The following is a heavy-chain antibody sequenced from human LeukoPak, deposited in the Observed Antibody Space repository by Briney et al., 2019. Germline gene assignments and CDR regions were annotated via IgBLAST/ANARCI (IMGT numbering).Heavy chain of an antibody. CDR2: IIPIFGTA. D-gene: IGHD3-10*01. CDR3: ASERGRDDAFDI. Sequence: SVKVSCKASGGTFSSYAISWVRQAPGQGPEWMGGIIPIFGTANYAQKFQGRVTITADKSTSTAYMELSSLRSEDTAVYYCASERGRDDAFDIWGQGTMVTVSS. J-gene: IGHJ3*02. CDR1: GGTFSSYA. V-gene: IGHV1-69*06.